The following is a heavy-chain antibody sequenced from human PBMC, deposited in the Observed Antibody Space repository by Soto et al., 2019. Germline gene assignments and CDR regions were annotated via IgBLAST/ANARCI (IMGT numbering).Heavy chain of an antibody. CDR3: ARGALFGENYGMDV. J-gene: IGHJ6*02. V-gene: IGHV1-69*02. Sequence: QVQLVQSGAEVKKPGSSVKVSCKASGGTFSSYTISWVRQAPGLGLEWMGRIIPMLGIANYAQKFQGRVTITADKSTSTAYRELSSLRSEDTAVYYCARGALFGENYGMDVWGQGTRVTVSS. CDR1: GGTFSSYT. CDR2: IIPMLGIA. D-gene: IGHD3-10*02.